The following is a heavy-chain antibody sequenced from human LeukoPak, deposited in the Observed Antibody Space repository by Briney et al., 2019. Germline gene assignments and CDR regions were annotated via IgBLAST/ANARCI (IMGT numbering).Heavy chain of an antibody. CDR3: ANIVIAEYYYYYYGMDV. J-gene: IGHJ6*02. CDR2: ISTSGSTK. Sequence: GGSLRLSCSASGFTFSSYAMSWVRQAPGKGLEWVSYISTSGSTKYYAHSVKGRFTISRDNAKNSLYLQMNSLRVEDTAVYYCANIVIAEYYYYYYGMDVWGQGTTVTVSS. D-gene: IGHD2/OR15-2a*01. V-gene: IGHV3-48*04. CDR1: GFTFSSYA.